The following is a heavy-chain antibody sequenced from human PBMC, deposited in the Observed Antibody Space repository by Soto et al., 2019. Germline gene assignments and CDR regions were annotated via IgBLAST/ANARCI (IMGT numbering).Heavy chain of an antibody. D-gene: IGHD3-22*01. CDR1: GFSLSTSGMC. Sequence: SGPTQVNPTQTLTLTCTFSGFSLSTSGMCVSWISQPPGKALEWLARIDWDDDKYYSTSLKTRLTISKDTSKNQVVLTMTNMDPVDTATYYCARATYYYDSSGYASIYFDYWGQGTLVTVSS. J-gene: IGHJ4*02. V-gene: IGHV2-70*11. CDR3: ARATYYYDSSGYASIYFDY. CDR2: IDWDDDK.